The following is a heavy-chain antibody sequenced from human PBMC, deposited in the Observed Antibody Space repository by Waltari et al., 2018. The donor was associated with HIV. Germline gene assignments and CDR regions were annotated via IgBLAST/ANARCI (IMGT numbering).Heavy chain of an antibody. CDR3: TTGSSGAEDY. J-gene: IGHJ4*02. D-gene: IGHD3-22*01. V-gene: IGHV3-15*01. Sequence: EVQLVESGGGLVKPGESLRVSCAASGFDFKKYWMSWFRQAPEKGVDWVGRIKSKQSGGTVDYAAPVKGRFTISRDDSKNMMYLQMDSLESEDTAVYYCTTGSSGAEDYWGQGTLVTVSS. CDR1: GFDFKKYW. CDR2: IKSKQSGGTV.